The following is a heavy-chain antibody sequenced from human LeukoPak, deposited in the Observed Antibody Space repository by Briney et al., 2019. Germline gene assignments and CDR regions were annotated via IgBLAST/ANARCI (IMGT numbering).Heavy chain of an antibody. CDR1: GGSFSGYY. CDR2: INHSGST. CDR3: ARHYGYFDY. D-gene: IGHD4-17*01. J-gene: IGHJ4*02. Sequence: SETLSLTCAVSGGSFSGYYWSWIRQPPGKGLEWIGEINHSGSTYYNPSLKSRVTISVDRSKNQFSLKLSSVTAADTAVYYCARHYGYFDYWGQGTLVTVSS. V-gene: IGHV4-34*01.